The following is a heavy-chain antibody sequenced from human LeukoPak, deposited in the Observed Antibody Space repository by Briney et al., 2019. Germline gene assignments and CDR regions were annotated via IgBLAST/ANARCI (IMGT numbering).Heavy chain of an antibody. CDR3: ARDDTAIIDDAFDI. J-gene: IGHJ3*02. CDR2: IIPIFGTA. CDR1: GGTFSSYA. V-gene: IGHV1-69*13. Sequence: ASVKVSCKASGGTFSSYAISWVRQAPGQGLEWMGGIIPIFGTANYAQKFQGRVTITADESTSTAYMELSSLRSEDTAVYYCARDDTAIIDDAFDIWGQGTMVTVSS. D-gene: IGHD5-18*01.